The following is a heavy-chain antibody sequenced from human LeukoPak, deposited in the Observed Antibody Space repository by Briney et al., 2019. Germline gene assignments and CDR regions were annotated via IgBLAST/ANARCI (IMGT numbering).Heavy chain of an antibody. J-gene: IGHJ4*02. CDR3: ARYLCSGGSCYSGFDY. D-gene: IGHD2-15*01. Sequence: SQTLSLTCTVSGGSISSGSYYWSWIRQPAGKGLERIGRIYTSGSTNYNPSLKSRVTISVDTSKNQFSLKLSSVTAADTAVYYCARYLCSGGSCYSGFDYWGQGTLVTVSS. CDR1: GGSISSGSYY. CDR2: IYTSGST. V-gene: IGHV4-61*02.